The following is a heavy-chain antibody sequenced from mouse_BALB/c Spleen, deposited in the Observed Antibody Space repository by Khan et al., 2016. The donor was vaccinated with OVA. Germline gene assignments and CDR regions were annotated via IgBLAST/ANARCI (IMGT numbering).Heavy chain of an antibody. J-gene: IGHJ2*01. D-gene: IGHD1-1*01. CDR3: ARETLL. V-gene: IGHV3-2*02. Sequence: EVQLQESGPGLVKPSPSLSLTCTVTGYSITSDYAWNWIRQFPGNKLEWMGYISYSGSTSYNPSLKSRISITRDTSKNKFFLQLNSVTTEYTATYYCARETLLWGQGTALTVSS. CDR2: ISYSGST. CDR1: GYSITSDYA.